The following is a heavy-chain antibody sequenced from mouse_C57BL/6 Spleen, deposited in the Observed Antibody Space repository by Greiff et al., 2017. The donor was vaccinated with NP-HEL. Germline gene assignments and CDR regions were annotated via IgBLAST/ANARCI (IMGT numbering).Heavy chain of an antibody. Sequence: QVQLQRSGPELVKPGASVKLSCKASDYTFTSYDINWVKQRPGQGLEWIGWIYPRDGSTKYNEKFKGKATLTVDTSSSTAYMELHSLTSEDSAVYFCARYDYDGGSWFAYWGQGTLVTVSA. CDR2: IYPRDGST. J-gene: IGHJ3*01. V-gene: IGHV1-85*01. D-gene: IGHD2-4*01. CDR3: ARYDYDGGSWFAY. CDR1: DYTFTSYD.